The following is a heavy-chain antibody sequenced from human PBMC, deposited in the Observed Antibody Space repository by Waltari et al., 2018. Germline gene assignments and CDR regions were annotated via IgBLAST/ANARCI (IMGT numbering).Heavy chain of an antibody. D-gene: IGHD3-10*01. V-gene: IGHV2-5*01. CDR3: AHSGLWWFPYAFDI. Sequence: QITLKESGPTLVKPTQTLTLTCTFSGFSLSTSGVGVGWIRQPPGKAREWLALIYWNDDKRYSPSLKSRLTITKDTSKNQVVLTMTNMDPVDTATYYCAHSGLWWFPYAFDIWGQGTMVTVSS. CDR2: IYWNDDK. J-gene: IGHJ3*02. CDR1: GFSLSTSGVG.